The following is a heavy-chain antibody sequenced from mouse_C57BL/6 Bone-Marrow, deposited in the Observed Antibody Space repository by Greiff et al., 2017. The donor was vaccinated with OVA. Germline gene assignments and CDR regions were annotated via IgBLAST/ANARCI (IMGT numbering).Heavy chain of an antibody. CDR3: AYYYGSSSWYFDV. J-gene: IGHJ1*03. D-gene: IGHD1-1*01. Sequence: QVQLQQPGAELVKPGASVKLSCKASGYTFTSYWMQWVKQRPGQGLEWIGEIDPSDSYTNYNQKFKGKATLTVDTSSSTAYMQLSSLTSEDSAVYYCAYYYGSSSWYFDVWGTGTTVTVSS. CDR1: GYTFTSYW. CDR2: IDPSDSYT. V-gene: IGHV1-50*01.